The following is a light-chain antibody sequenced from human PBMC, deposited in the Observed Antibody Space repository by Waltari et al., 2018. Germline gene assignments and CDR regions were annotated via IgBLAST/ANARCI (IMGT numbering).Light chain of an antibody. Sequence: QSILTQPPSVSGTPGQTVTISCSGSSSNIGNNYVHWYQQFPGAAPKLLIFQDHRRPSGVSDRFSASNSGTSASLAISGLRSEDEAVYFCSTWDFSLNGVFGGGTQLTVL. CDR1: SSNIGNNY. CDR3: STWDFSLNGV. V-gene: IGLV1-47*01. CDR2: QDH. J-gene: IGLJ7*01.